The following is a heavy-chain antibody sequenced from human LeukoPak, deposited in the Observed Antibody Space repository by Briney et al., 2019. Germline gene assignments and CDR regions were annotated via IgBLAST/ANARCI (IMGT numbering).Heavy chain of an antibody. D-gene: IGHD6-13*01. CDR3: ARDRGLGSNAWYFPLDF. CDR2: IKKDGSET. CDR1: GLIFSNYW. J-gene: IGHJ4*02. Sequence: GGSLRLSCAASGLIFSNYWMSWVRQVPGKGLEWVGNIKKDGSETYYVDSVKGRFIISRDNAKNSLFLQMNSLRAEDTAVYYCARDRGLGSNAWYFPLDFWGQGTLVTVSS. V-gene: IGHV3-7*01.